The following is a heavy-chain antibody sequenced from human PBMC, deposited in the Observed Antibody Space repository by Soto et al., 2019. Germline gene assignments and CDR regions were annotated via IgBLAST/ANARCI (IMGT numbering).Heavy chain of an antibody. D-gene: IGHD3-10*01. CDR3: ASYRGDRGIYSYGMDV. J-gene: IGHJ6*02. CDR1: GGSISSYY. Sequence: SDTLSLTCTVSGGSISSYYWSWIRQPPGKGMEWIGYIYYSGSTNYNPSLKSRVTISVDPSKNPFYLKLSSVTAADTAVYYCASYRGDRGIYSYGMDVWAKGPRSPS. V-gene: IGHV4-59*01. CDR2: IYYSGST.